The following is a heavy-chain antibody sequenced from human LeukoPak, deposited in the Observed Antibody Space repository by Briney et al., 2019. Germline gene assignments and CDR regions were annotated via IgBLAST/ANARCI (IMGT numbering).Heavy chain of an antibody. D-gene: IGHD1-14*01. CDR2: IWTSGIT. CDR3: ARQAQDGTDNYFDP. CDR1: GGSISGHY. J-gene: IGHJ5*02. Sequence: PSETPSLTCTVSGGSISGHYWSWIRQSPGRGLEWIGNIWTSGITKYNPSLNSRVTILIDTSKSQVYLKVRSMTAADTAVYYCARQAQDGTDNYFDPWGQSTLVTVSS. V-gene: IGHV4-4*09.